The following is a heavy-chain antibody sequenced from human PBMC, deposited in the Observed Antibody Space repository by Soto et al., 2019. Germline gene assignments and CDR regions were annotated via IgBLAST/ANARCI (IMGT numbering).Heavy chain of an antibody. CDR3: ARKSSPRYFDWLLSYYFDY. J-gene: IGHJ4*02. D-gene: IGHD3-9*01. Sequence: GGSLRLSCAASGFTFDDYGMSWVRQAPGKGLEWVSGINWNGGSTGYADSVKGRFTISRDNAKNSLYLQMNSLRAEDTALYYCARKSSPRYFDWLLSYYFDYWGQGTLVTVSS. V-gene: IGHV3-20*04. CDR2: INWNGGST. CDR1: GFTFDDYG.